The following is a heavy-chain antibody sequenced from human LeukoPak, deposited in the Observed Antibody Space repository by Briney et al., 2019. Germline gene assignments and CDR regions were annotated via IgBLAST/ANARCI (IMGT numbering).Heavy chain of an antibody. Sequence: ASVRVSCKASGYTFTSYGISWVRQAPGQGLEWMGWISTYKGNTNYAQQQQLQGRVSMTTDTSTSTAYMELRSLRSDDTAVYYCARAMEGMSITMIVGRPADAFDIWGQGTMVTVSS. V-gene: IGHV1-18*01. D-gene: IGHD3-22*01. J-gene: IGHJ3*02. CDR1: GYTFTSYG. CDR3: ARAMEGMSITMIVGRPADAFDI. CDR2: ISTYKGNT.